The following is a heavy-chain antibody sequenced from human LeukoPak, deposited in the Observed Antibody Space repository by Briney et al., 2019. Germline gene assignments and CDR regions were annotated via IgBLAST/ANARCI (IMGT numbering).Heavy chain of an antibody. CDR1: GFIFSSYS. J-gene: IGHJ5*02. D-gene: IGHD3-10*01. V-gene: IGHV3-30-3*01. CDR2: ISYDGSST. CDR3: ARTYYGSGSYSWFDP. Sequence: GGSLRLSCSASGFIFSSYSMQWVRQAPGKGLEWVAMISYDGSSTYYADSVKGRFTISRDSSQNTPYLQMNSLRSDDTAVYYCARTYYGSGSYSWFDPWGQGTLVSVSS.